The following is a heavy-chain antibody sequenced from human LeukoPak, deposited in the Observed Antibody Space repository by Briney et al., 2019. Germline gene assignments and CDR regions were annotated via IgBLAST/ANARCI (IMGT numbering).Heavy chain of an antibody. V-gene: IGHV1-2*02. CDR3: ARDAEYYYGSGRGYYYYYMDV. J-gene: IGHJ6*03. CDR1: GYTFTGYY. CDR2: INPNSGGT. Sequence: ASVKVSCKASGYTFTGYYMHWVRQAPGQGLEWMGWINPNSGGTNYAQKVQGRVTMTRDTSISTAYMELSRLRSDDTAVYYCARDAEYYYGSGRGYYYYYMDVWGKGTTVTISS. D-gene: IGHD3-10*01.